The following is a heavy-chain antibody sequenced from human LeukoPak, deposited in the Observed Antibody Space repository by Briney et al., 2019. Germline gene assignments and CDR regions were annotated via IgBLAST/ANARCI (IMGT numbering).Heavy chain of an antibody. CDR3: AKGRPLGY. D-gene: IGHD7-27*01. CDR2: ISWNSGSI. J-gene: IGHJ4*02. CDR1: GFTFDDYA. Sequence: GGSLRLSCAASGFTFDDYAMHWVRQAPGKGLEWVSGISWNSGSIGYADSVKGRFTISRDNAKNSLYLQMNSLRAEDTALYYCAKGRPLGYWGQGTLVTVSS. V-gene: IGHV3-9*01.